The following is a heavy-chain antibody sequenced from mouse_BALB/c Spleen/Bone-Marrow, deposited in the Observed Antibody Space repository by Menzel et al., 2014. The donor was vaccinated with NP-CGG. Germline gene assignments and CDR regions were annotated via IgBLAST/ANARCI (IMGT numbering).Heavy chain of an antibody. CDR2: IISGGNT. CDR3: ARGPSYGNYLHYALDY. Sequence: EVKLVESGGGLVKPGGSLKLSCAASGFSFRSYAMSWVRQTPERRLEWVASIISGGNTYYPDSVKGRFTISRDNARTIIYLQMSSLTSEDTAMYYCARGPSYGNYLHYALDYWGQGTSVTVSS. J-gene: IGHJ4*01. D-gene: IGHD2-10*02. CDR1: GFSFRSYA. V-gene: IGHV5-6-5*01.